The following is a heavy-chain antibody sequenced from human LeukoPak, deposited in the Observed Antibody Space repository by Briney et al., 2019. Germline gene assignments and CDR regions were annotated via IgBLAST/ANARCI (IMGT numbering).Heavy chain of an antibody. D-gene: IGHD2-15*01. CDR2: ISACNGKT. V-gene: IGHV1-18*01. J-gene: IGHJ5*02. CDR3: ARDANIVVVVAATGLGWFDP. Sequence: ASVKVSCKASGYXFTSYGISWVRQAPGQGLEWMGWISACNGKTNYAQKLQGRVTMTTDTSTSTAYMELRSLRSDDTAVYYCARDANIVVVVAATGLGWFDPWGQGTLVTVSS. CDR1: GYXFTSYG.